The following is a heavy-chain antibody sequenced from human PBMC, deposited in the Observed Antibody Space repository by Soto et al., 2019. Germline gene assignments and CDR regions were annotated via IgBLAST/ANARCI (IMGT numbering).Heavy chain of an antibody. CDR1: GFTFSSYD. CDR3: AKSTGAPYGMDV. V-gene: IGHV3-13*01. Sequence: EVQLVESGGGLVQPGGSLRLSCAASGFTFSSYDMHWVRQATGKGLEWVSGIGTAGDTYYPGSVKGRFTISRENAKNPLYVQMNSLRAGDTAVYYCAKSTGAPYGMDVWGQGTTVTVSS. CDR2: IGTAGDT. D-gene: IGHD3-10*01. J-gene: IGHJ6*02.